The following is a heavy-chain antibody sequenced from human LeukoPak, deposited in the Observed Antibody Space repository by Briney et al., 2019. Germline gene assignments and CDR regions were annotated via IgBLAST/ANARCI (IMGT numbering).Heavy chain of an antibody. V-gene: IGHV1-18*01. D-gene: IGHD5-18*01. CDR3: AREIRSGYSYGNDAFDI. Sequence: GASVKVSCKASGYTFTSYGISWVRQAPGQGLEWMGWISAYNGNTNYAQKFQGRVTITADKSTSTAYMELSSLRSEDTAVYYCAREIRSGYSYGNDAFDIWGQGTMVTVSS. J-gene: IGHJ3*02. CDR2: ISAYNGNT. CDR1: GYTFTSYG.